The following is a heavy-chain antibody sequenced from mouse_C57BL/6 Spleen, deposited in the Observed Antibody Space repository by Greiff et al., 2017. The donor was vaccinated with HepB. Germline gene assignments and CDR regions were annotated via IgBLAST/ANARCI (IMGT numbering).Heavy chain of an antibody. Sequence: VQLKESGGGLVKPGGSLKLSCAASGFTFSDYGMHWVRQAPEKGLEWVAYISSGSSTIYYADTVKGRFTISRDNAKNTLFLQMTSLRSEDTAMYYCARDTTVVARYWYFDVWGTGTTVTVSS. V-gene: IGHV5-17*01. CDR1: GFTFSDYG. CDR3: ARDTTVVARYWYFDV. J-gene: IGHJ1*03. D-gene: IGHD1-1*01. CDR2: ISSGSSTI.